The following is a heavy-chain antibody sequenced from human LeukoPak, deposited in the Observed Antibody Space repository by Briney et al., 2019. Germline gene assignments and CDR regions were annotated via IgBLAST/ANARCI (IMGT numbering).Heavy chain of an antibody. CDR2: IKQDGSEK. CDR1: GFTFGNFW. V-gene: IGHV3-7*01. J-gene: IGHJ4*02. CDR3: AREPVLLWFGELFGYFDY. D-gene: IGHD3-10*01. Sequence: GGSLRLSCAASGFTFGNFWMSWVRQAPGRGLEWVANIKQDGSEKYYVDSVKGRFTISRDNAKNSLYLQMNSLRAEDTAVYYCAREPVLLWFGELFGYFDYWGQGTLVTVSS.